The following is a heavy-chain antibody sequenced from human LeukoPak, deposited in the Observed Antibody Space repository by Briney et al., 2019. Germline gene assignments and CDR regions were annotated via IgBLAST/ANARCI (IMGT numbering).Heavy chain of an antibody. CDR3: ARDENYYDSSGLFDY. Sequence: ASVKVSCKASGYTFTSYGISWVRQAPGQGLEWMGWISAYNGNTNYAQKLQGRVTMTTGTSTSTAYMELRSLRSDDTAVYYCARDENYYDSSGLFDYWGQGTLVTVSS. D-gene: IGHD3-22*01. CDR2: ISAYNGNT. V-gene: IGHV1-18*01. CDR1: GYTFTSYG. J-gene: IGHJ4*02.